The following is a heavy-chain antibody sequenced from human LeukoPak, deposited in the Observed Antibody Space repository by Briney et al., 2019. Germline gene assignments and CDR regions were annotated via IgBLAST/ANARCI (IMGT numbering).Heavy chain of an antibody. CDR1: GDSVSSNRAT. D-gene: IGHD2-15*01. J-gene: IGHJ4*02. Sequence: SQTLSLTCAISGDSVSSNRATWNWIRQPPARGLEWLGRTYYRSKWFNDYALSVKSRLTINPDTSKNQFSLLLDSVTPEGTAVYYCARYGGSSQPTVFDHWGQGTLVTVSS. CDR2: TYYRSKWFN. CDR3: ARYGGSSQPTVFDH. V-gene: IGHV6-1*01.